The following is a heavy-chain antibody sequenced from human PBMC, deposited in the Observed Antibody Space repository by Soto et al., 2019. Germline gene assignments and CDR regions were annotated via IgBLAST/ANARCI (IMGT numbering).Heavy chain of an antibody. V-gene: IGHV3-30*18. CDR2: ISYDGSNK. Sequence: PGGSLRLSCAASGFTFSSYGMRWVRQAPGKGLEWVAVISYDGSNKYYADSVKGRFTISRDNSKNTLYRQMNSLRAEDTAVYYCAKAFGSHNLYYYYGMDAGGQGTTVTVSS. CDR3: AKAFGSHNLYYYYGMDA. D-gene: IGHD3-10*01. J-gene: IGHJ6*02. CDR1: GFTFSSYG.